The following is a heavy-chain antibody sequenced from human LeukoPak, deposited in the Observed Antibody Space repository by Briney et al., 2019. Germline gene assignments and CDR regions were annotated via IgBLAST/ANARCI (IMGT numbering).Heavy chain of an antibody. J-gene: IGHJ4*02. V-gene: IGHV1-2*06. Sequence: ASVKVSCKASGYTFTGYYMHWVRQAPGQGLEWMGRINPNSGATNYAQKFQGRGTITRDTSISTAYMELGRPSSDDTAVYYCAGDYIVHGVEGYWGQGTLVTVSS. CDR3: AGDYIVHGVEGY. CDR1: GYTFTGYY. D-gene: IGHD3-10*01. CDR2: INPNSGAT.